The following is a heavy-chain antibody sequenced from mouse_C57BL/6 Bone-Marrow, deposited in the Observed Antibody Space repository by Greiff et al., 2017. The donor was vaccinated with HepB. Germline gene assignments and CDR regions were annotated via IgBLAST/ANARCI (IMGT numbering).Heavy chain of an antibody. CDR3: ARPHWFCSSYGRFDY. CDR2: ISSGGSYT. Sequence: EVKVVESGGDLVKPGGSLKLSCAASGFTFSSYGMSWVRQTPDKRLEWVATISSGGSYTYYPDSVKGRFTISRDNAKNTLYLQMSSLKSEDTAMYYCARPHWFCSSYGRFDYWGQGTTLTVSS. D-gene: IGHD1-1*01. J-gene: IGHJ2*01. CDR1: GFTFSSYG. V-gene: IGHV5-6*01.